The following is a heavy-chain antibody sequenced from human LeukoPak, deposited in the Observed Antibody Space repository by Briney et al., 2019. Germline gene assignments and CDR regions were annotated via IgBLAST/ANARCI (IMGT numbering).Heavy chain of an antibody. D-gene: IGHD1-26*01. CDR3: ARETPWDGSFDY. CDR2: IYYSGST. V-gene: IGHV4-59*12. Sequence: SSETLSLTCTVSGGSISSYYWSWIRQPPGKGLEWIGYIYYSGSTNYNPSLKSRVTMSVDTSKNQFSLKLSSVTAADTAVYYCARETPWDGSFDYWGQGTLVTVSS. CDR1: GGSISSYY. J-gene: IGHJ4*02.